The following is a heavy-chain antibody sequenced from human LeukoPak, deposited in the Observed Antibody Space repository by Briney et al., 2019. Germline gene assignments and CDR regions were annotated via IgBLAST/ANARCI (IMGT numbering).Heavy chain of an antibody. J-gene: IGHJ2*01. V-gene: IGHV4-34*01. CDR1: GYFISSGYY. CDR2: INHSGST. D-gene: IGHD2-2*01. Sequence: SETLSLTCAVSGYFISSGYYWSWIRQLPGKGLEWIGEINHSGSTNYNPSLKSRVTISVDTSKNQFSLKLSSVTAADTAVYYCARVGRWGCSSTSCYLRRYFDLWGRGTLVTVSS. CDR3: ARVGRWGCSSTSCYLRRYFDL.